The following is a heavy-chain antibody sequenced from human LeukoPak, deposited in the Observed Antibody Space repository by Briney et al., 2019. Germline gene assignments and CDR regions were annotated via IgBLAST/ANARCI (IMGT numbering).Heavy chain of an antibody. CDR2: ISGSGGST. Sequence: GGSLRLSCAASGFTFSSYAMSWVRQAPGKGLEWVSAISGSGGSTYYADSVKGRFTISRDNSKNTLYLQTNSLRAEDTAVYCCAKAPIAVAGTYYFDYWGQGTLVTVSS. CDR1: GFTFSSYA. D-gene: IGHD6-19*01. J-gene: IGHJ4*02. CDR3: AKAPIAVAGTYYFDY. V-gene: IGHV3-23*01.